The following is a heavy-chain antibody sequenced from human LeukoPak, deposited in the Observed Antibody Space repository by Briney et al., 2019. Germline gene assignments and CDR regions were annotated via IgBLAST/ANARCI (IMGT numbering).Heavy chain of an antibody. CDR2: IHYSGTT. V-gene: IGHV4-39*01. Sequence: SETLSLSCTVSGGAISSSSYYWGWIRQPPGKGAEWIGSIHYSGTTYYKPSLKSRVIISVDTSKNQFSMKLSSVTAADTAVYYCARTGGYMVRGVQNWFDPWGQGTLVIVSS. CDR3: ARTGGYMVRGVQNWFDP. CDR1: GGAISSSSYY. J-gene: IGHJ5*02. D-gene: IGHD3-10*01.